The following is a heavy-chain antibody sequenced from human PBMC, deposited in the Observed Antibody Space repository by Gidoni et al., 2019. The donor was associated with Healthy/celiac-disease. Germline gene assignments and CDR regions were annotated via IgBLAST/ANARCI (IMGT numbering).Heavy chain of an antibody. V-gene: IGHV3-21*01. Sequence: EVQLVESGGGLVKPGGSLRLSCAASGFPFSSYSMNWVSQAPGKGLAWVSSISSSSSYIYYADSVKGRFTISRDNAKNSLYLQMNSLRAEDTAVYYCAREGLSSGWLMVGYYDSSGYYYEDYWGQGTLVTVSS. CDR1: GFPFSSYS. D-gene: IGHD3-22*01. CDR3: AREGLSSGWLMVGYYDSSGYYYEDY. CDR2: ISSSSSYI. J-gene: IGHJ4*02.